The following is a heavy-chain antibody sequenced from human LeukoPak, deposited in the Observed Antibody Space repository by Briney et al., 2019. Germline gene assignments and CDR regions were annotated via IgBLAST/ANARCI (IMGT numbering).Heavy chain of an antibody. CDR2: INPNSGGA. V-gene: IGHV1-2*02. CDR1: GYIFSGYY. J-gene: IGHJ5*02. Sequence: ASVKVSCKASGYIFSGYYMHWLRQAPGQGLEWMGWINPNSGGADYAQKFQGRVTMTRDMSTSTDYMELSSLRSEDTAIYYCARDNSVGDNAWWFDPWGQGTLVTVSS. CDR3: ARDNSVGDNAWWFDP. D-gene: IGHD1-26*01.